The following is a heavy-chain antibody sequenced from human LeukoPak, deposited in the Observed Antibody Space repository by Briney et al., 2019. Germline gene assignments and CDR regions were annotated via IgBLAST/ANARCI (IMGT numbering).Heavy chain of an antibody. Sequence: SETLSLTCAVYGGSFSGYYWSWIRQPLGKGLEWIGEINHSGSTNYNPSLKSRVTISVDTSKNQFSLKLSSVTAADTAVYYCARGQYDSSGSFDIWGQGTMVTVSS. D-gene: IGHD3-22*01. V-gene: IGHV4-34*01. J-gene: IGHJ3*02. CDR2: INHSGST. CDR3: ARGQYDSSGSFDI. CDR1: GGSFSGYY.